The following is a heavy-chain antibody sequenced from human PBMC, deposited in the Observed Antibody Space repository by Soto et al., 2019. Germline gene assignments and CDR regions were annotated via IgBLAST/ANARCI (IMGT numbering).Heavy chain of an antibody. CDR2: ISSSSSTI. Sequence: EVELVESGGGLVQPGGSLRLSCAASGFTFSSYSMNWVRQAPGKGLGWVSYISSSSSTIYYADSVKGRFTISRDNAKNSFDRKMNTLRDEDRAVYYWARDHPSSSNGMDVWGQGPTVTVPS. CDR1: GFTFSSYS. V-gene: IGHV3-48*02. J-gene: IGHJ6*02. CDR3: ARDHPSSSNGMDV.